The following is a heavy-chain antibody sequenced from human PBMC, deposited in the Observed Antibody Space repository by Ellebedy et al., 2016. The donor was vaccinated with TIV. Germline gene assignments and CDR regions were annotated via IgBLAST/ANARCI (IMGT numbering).Heavy chain of an antibody. J-gene: IGHJ4*02. CDR2: IAYDGNDE. D-gene: IGHD3-10*01. CDR3: ARDDYYGSGTDY. V-gene: IGHV3-30*15. CDR1: GFTFSNYP. Sequence: PGGSLRLSCAASGFTFSNYPMHWVRQAPGKGLEWVVVIAYDGNDEYYADSVKGRFTISRDNSKNTVYLQMSSLRAEDTAVYFCARDDYYGSGTDYWGQGTLVTVSS.